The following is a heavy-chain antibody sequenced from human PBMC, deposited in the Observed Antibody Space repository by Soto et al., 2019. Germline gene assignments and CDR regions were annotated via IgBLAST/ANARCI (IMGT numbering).Heavy chain of an antibody. D-gene: IGHD2-15*01. J-gene: IGHJ3*02. CDR2: ISSSGSTI. CDR3: ASDRVVAAIDAFDI. Sequence: PGGSLRLSCAASGFTLSDYYINWIRQAPGKGLEWVSYISSSGSTIYNADSVKGRFTISRDNAKNSVYLQMNSPRAEDTAVYYCASDRVVAAIDAFDIWGQGTMVTVSS. CDR1: GFTLSDYY. V-gene: IGHV3-11*01.